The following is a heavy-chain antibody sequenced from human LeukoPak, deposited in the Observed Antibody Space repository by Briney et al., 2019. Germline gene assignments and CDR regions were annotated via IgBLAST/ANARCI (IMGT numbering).Heavy chain of an antibody. CDR3: ARSLAYGDSDY. CDR1: GGSISSYY. V-gene: IGHV4-59*01. CDR2: IYYSGST. J-gene: IGHJ4*02. Sequence: SETLSLTCTVSGGSISSYYWSWVRQPPGKGLQWIGYIYYSGSTNYNPSLKSRVTISVDTSKNQFSLRLPSVTAADTAVYYCARSLAYGDSDYWGQGTLVTVSS. D-gene: IGHD4-17*01.